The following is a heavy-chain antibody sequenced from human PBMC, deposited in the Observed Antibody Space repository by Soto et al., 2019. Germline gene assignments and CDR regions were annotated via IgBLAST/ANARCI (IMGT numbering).Heavy chain of an antibody. V-gene: IGHV4-59*01. Sequence: SETLSLTCTVSGGSISSYYWSWIRQPPGKGLEWIGYIYYSGSTNYNPSLKSRVTISVDTSKNQSSLKLSSVTAADTAVYYCARDDGGGYYFDYWGQGTPVTVPA. J-gene: IGHJ4*02. CDR3: ARDDGGGYYFDY. CDR2: IYYSGST. D-gene: IGHD2-15*01. CDR1: GGSISSYY.